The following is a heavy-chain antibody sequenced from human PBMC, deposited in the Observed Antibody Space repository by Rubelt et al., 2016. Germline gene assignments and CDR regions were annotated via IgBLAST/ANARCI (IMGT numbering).Heavy chain of an antibody. CDR3: AKRRYGSH. D-gene: IGHD6-13*01. J-gene: IGHJ6*02. CDR2: IRGSGGST. V-gene: IGHV3-23*04. Sequence: EVQLVESGGGLVQPGGSLRLSCAASGFTFSSYAMSWVRQAPGKGLEWVSAIRGSGGSTYYADSVKGRFSISRDNSKNALFLQMNSLRDEDTALYYCAKRRYGSHWGQGTTVTVSS. CDR1: GFTFSSYA.